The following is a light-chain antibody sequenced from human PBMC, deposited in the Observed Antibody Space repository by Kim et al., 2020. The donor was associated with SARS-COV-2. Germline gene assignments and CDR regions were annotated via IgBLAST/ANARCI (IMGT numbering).Light chain of an antibody. J-gene: IGKJ1*01. CDR1: QAINNW. Sequence: DVQMTQSPSSVSASVGDRVTITCRASQAINNWLAWYQQKPGKAPNLLIYAASNLQSGVPSRFSGSGSGTYFTLTISSLQPEDFATYYCQQADSFPWTFGQGTKVEIK. CDR3: QQADSFPWT. CDR2: AAS. V-gene: IGKV1-12*02.